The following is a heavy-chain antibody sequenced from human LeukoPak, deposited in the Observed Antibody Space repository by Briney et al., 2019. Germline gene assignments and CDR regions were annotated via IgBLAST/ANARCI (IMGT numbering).Heavy chain of an antibody. CDR1: GFTFNGYW. CDR2: IKEDGSAQ. V-gene: IGHV3-7*01. D-gene: IGHD2-2*01. J-gene: IGHJ5*02. Sequence: GGSLRLSCAASGFTFNGYWMSWVRQAPGKGLEWVANIKEDGSAQYYVGSVKGRFTISRDNAKNSLSLQMNSLRAEGTVVYYCATSSNAPGNHWGQGTLVTVSS. CDR3: ATSSNAPGNH.